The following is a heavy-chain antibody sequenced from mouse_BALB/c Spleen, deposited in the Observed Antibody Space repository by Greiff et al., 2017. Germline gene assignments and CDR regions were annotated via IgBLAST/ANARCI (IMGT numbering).Heavy chain of an antibody. CDR1: GFNIKDYY. CDR2: IDPENGDT. Sequence: VHLQQSGAELVRSGASVKLSCTASGFNIKDYYMHWVKQRPEQGLEWIGWIDPENGDTEYAPKFQGKATMTADTSSNTAYLQLSSLTSEDTAVYYCNYYGYFDYWGQGTTLTVSS. J-gene: IGHJ2*01. CDR3: NYYGYFDY. D-gene: IGHD1-1*01. V-gene: IGHV14-4*02.